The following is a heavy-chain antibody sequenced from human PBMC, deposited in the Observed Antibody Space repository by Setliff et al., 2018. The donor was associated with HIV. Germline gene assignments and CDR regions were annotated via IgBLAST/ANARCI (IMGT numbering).Heavy chain of an antibody. D-gene: IGHD1-7*01. CDR3: AKRAVQDGTVTMSNWFEP. CDR1: GGSISSYY. CDR2: IYSSGST. V-gene: IGHV4-4*09. Sequence: TLSLTCTVSGGSISSYYWSWIRQPPGKGLEWLGHIYSSGSTNYNPSLKSRATISVDTSKNQFSLKLFSVTAADTAVYYCAKRAVQDGTVTMSNWFEPVGQGTLVNVSS. J-gene: IGHJ5*02.